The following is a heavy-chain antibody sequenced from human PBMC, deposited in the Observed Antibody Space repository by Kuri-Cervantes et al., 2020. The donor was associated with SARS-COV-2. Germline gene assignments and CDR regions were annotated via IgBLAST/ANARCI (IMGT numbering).Heavy chain of an antibody. J-gene: IGHJ4*02. V-gene: IGHV1-2*02. D-gene: IGHD2-15*01. CDR3: ATSLKSLAYCSGGSCYHIDY. CDR1: GYTFTGYY. Sequence: ASVKVSCKASGYTFTGYYMHWVRQAPGQGLEWMGWISPNSGGTNYAQKFQGRVAMTRDTSISTAYMELSRLRSDDTALYYCATSLKSLAYCSGGSCYHIDYWGQGTLVTVS. CDR2: ISPNSGGT.